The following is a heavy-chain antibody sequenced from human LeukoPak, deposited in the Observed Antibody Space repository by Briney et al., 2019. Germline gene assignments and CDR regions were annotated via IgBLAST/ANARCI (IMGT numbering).Heavy chain of an antibody. CDR2: ISGSGGIS. V-gene: IGHV3-23*01. J-gene: IGHJ6*03. Sequence: GGSLRLSCAASGFTFSSYEMNWVRQAPGKGLEWVSSISGSGGISYHADSVKGRFTISRDNSKNTLFLQMNSLRAEDTAVYYCAKNTVSGGHYQYYMDVWGKGTTVTVSS. CDR3: AKNTVSGGHYQYYMDV. D-gene: IGHD4-11*01. CDR1: GFTFSSYE.